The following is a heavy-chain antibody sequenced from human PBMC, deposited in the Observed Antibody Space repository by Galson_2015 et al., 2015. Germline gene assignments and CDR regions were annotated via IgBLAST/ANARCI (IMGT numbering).Heavy chain of an antibody. D-gene: IGHD6-13*01. J-gene: IGHJ6*02. V-gene: IGHV4-30-2*01. CDR1: GGSISSGGYS. Sequence: TLSLTCAVSGGSISSGGYSWSWIRQPPGKGLEWIGYIYHSGSTYYNPSLKSRVTISVDRSKNQFSLKLSSVTAADTAVYYCARVVLAAADHYYYYYGMDVWGQGTMVTVSS. CDR2: IYHSGST. CDR3: ARVVLAAADHYYYYYGMDV.